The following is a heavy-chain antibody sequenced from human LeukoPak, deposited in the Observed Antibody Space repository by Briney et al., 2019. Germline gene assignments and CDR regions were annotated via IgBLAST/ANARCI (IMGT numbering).Heavy chain of an antibody. V-gene: IGHV5-51*01. CDR1: GYSFTSYW. CDR2: IYPGDSDT. CDR3: ARHTRDFMDY. D-gene: IGHD3-3*01. J-gene: IGHJ4*02. Sequence: WESPKISCKGSGYSFTSYWIGWVRQMPGKGLEWMGIIYPGDSDTRYSPSFQGQVTISADKSISTAYLQWSSLKAADTAIYYCARHTRDFMDYWGQGTLVTVSS.